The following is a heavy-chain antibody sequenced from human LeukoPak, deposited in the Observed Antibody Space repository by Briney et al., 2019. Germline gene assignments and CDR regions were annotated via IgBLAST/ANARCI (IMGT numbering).Heavy chain of an antibody. J-gene: IGHJ4*02. CDR2: IYYSGST. V-gene: IGHV4-59*08. CDR1: GGSISSYY. Sequence: SETLSLTCTVSGGSISSYYWSWIRQPPGKGLEWIGYIYYSGSTNYNPSLKSRVTISVDTSKNQFSLKLSSVTAADTAVYYCARAPRWFGELWAFDYWGQGTLVTVSS. D-gene: IGHD3-10*01. CDR3: ARAPRWFGELWAFDY.